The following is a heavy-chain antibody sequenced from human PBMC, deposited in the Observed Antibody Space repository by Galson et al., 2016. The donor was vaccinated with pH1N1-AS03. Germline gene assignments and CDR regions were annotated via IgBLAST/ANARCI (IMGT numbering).Heavy chain of an antibody. Sequence: SLRLSCAASGFTFSSYAMYWVRQAPGKGLEYVSAISGNGVSTYCANSVKGRFTISRDNSKNTLYLQMGSLRAEDMAVDYCARGPVSYSNYWFPPPDYWGQGTLVTVSS. CDR3: ARGPVSYSNYWFPPPDY. D-gene: IGHD6-13*01. CDR1: GFTFSSYA. V-gene: IGHV3-64*01. CDR2: ISGNGVST. J-gene: IGHJ4*02.